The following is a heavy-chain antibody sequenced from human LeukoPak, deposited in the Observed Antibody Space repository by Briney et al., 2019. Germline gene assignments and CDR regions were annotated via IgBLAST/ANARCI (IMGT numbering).Heavy chain of an antibody. CDR3: ASTYYDSSGGHYAFDI. J-gene: IGHJ3*02. D-gene: IGHD3-22*01. V-gene: IGHV4-38-2*02. CDR1: GYSISSGYY. CDR2: IYHSGST. Sequence: SETLSLTCTVSGYSISSGYYWGWIRQPPGKGLEWIGSIYHSGSTYYNPSLKSRVTISVDTSKNQFSLKLSSVTAADTAVYYCASTYYDSSGGHYAFDIWGQGTMVTVSS.